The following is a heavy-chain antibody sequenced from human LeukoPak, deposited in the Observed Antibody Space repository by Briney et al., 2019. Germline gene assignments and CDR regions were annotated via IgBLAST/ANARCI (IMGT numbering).Heavy chain of an antibody. V-gene: IGHV5-51*01. D-gene: IGHD4-23*01. J-gene: IGHJ6*03. CDR3: ARHVSGNSPYYYMDV. CDR2: IYPGDSDT. CDR1: GYSFTSYW. Sequence: GESLKISCKGSGYSFTSYWIGWVRQMPGRGLEWMGIIYPGDSDTRYSPSSQGQVTISADKSISTAYLQWSSLKASDTAMYYCARHVSGNSPYYYMDVWGKGTTVTVSS.